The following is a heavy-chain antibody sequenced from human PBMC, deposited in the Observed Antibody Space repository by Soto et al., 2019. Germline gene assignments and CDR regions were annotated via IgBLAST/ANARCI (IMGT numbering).Heavy chain of an antibody. CDR2: ISAYNGNT. J-gene: IGHJ6*02. CDR3: ARDWVAAAGGAAYYYYGMDV. CDR1: GYTFTSYG. V-gene: IGHV1-18*04. Sequence: QVQLVQAGAEVKKPGASVKVSCKASGYTFTSYGISWVRHAPGQGLEWMGWISAYNGNTNYAQKLQGRVTMTTDTATSTAYMELRSLRSDDTAVYYCARDWVAAAGGAAYYYYGMDVWGQGTTVTVSS. D-gene: IGHD6-13*01.